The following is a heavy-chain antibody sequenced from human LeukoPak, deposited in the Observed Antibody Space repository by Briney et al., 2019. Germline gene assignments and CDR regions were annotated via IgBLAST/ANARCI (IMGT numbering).Heavy chain of an antibody. D-gene: IGHD5-12*01. Sequence: SETLSLSCTVSGHSISSGYCWGWIRQPPGKGLEWMGSIYHSGSTYYNPSLKSRVTISVDTSKNQFSLKLSSVTAADTAVYYCARGYSGYDLRYYYYYMDVWGKGTTVTISS. J-gene: IGHJ6*03. CDR3: ARGYSGYDLRYYYYYMDV. CDR1: GHSISSGYC. V-gene: IGHV4-38-2*02. CDR2: IYHSGST.